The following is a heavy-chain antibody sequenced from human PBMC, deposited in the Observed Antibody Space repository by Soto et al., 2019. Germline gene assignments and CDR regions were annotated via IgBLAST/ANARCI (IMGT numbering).Heavy chain of an antibody. V-gene: IGHV2-5*01. CDR3: AYRHIGRGVIIWFDP. Sequence: QITLKESGPTLVKPTQTLTLTCTCSGFSLSTSEVGVGWIRQPPGKALEWLALIYWNDDKRYSPSLKSRLTITKDTSKNQVVLTMTNMDPVDTATYYCAYRHIGRGVIIWFDPWGPGTLVTVSS. D-gene: IGHD3-10*01. J-gene: IGHJ5*02. CDR1: GFSLSTSEVG. CDR2: IYWNDDK.